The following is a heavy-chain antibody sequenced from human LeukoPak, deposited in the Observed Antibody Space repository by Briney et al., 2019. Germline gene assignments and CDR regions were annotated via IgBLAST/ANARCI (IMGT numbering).Heavy chain of an antibody. Sequence: GGSLRLSCVVSGFTLSNYGMSWVRQAPGKGLEWVSYISERGGSTYYADSVKGRFTISRDTSLNTLYLQMNTLRAEDTAVYFCAKRAVVLPGILVLGYHQEAYHYASWGQGVLVTASS. CDR2: ISERGGST. J-gene: IGHJ4*02. D-gene: IGHD2-8*01. V-gene: IGHV3-23*01. CDR3: AKRAVVLPGILVLGYHQEAYHYAS. CDR1: GFTLSNYG.